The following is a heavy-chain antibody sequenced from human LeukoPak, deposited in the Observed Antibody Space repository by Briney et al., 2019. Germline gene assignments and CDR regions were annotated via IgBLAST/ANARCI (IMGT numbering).Heavy chain of an antibody. V-gene: IGHV3-48*03. CDR3: ASYGSANL. D-gene: IGHD3-10*01. J-gene: IGHJ5*02. Sequence: GGSLRLSCVASGFTFSSFEMNWVRQAPGKGLEWVSYISSSGTAISYADSVKGRFTISRDNANNSLYLQMNSLRVEDTAFYHCASYGSANLWGQGTLVTVSS. CDR1: GFTFSSFE. CDR2: ISSSGTAI.